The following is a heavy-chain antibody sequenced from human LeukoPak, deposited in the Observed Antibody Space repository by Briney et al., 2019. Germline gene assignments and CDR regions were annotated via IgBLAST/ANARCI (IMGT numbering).Heavy chain of an antibody. V-gene: IGHV4-61*02. CDR1: GGSISSGSNY. J-gene: IGHJ4*02. CDR2: IYTSGST. CDR3: ARGPMITFGGVIDD. Sequence: SSETLSLTCTVSGGSISSGSNYWSWIRQPAGKGLEWIGRIYTSGSTNYNPSLKSRVTISVDTSKNQFSLKLSSVTAADTAVYYCARGPMITFGGVIDDWGQGTLVTVSS. D-gene: IGHD3-16*02.